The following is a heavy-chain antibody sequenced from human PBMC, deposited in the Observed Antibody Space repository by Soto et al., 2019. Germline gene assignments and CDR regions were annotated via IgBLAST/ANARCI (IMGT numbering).Heavy chain of an antibody. CDR2: IKPNSGGT. V-gene: IGHV1-2*02. J-gene: IGHJ3*02. CDR3: ARAYCGGDCYSVSGAFDI. D-gene: IGHD2-21*02. CDR1: GYTFTGYY. Sequence: QVQLVQSGAEVKKPGASVKVSCKASGYTFTGYYMHWVRQAPGQGLEWMGWIKPNSGGTNYAQKLQGRVTMTTDTSTSTAYMELRSLRSDDTAVYYCARAYCGGDCYSVSGAFDIWGQGTMVTVSS.